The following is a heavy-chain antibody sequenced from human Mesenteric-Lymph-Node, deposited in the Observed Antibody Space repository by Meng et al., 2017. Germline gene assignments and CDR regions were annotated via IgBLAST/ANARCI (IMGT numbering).Heavy chain of an antibody. J-gene: IGHJ5*02. CDR3: ARELPRVRGDALDR. Sequence: GGSLRLSCAASGFTFSNYEMNWVRQAPGKGLEWVSYIGDITNTKYADSVKGRFTISRDNANNLLYLQMDSLRAEDTAIYYCARELPRVRGDALDRWGQGTLVTVSS. D-gene: IGHD3-10*01. V-gene: IGHV3-48*03. CDR1: GFTFSNYE. CDR2: IGDITNT.